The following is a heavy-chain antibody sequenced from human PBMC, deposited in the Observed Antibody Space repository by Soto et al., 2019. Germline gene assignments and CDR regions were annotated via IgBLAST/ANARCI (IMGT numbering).Heavy chain of an antibody. CDR3: ARPGRNYWSGRYYFDY. D-gene: IGHD3-3*01. J-gene: IGHJ4*02. CDR2: ISYDGSNF. V-gene: IGHV3-30*03. CDR1: GFAFSSYG. Sequence: GGSLRLSCVGSGFAFSSYGMHWVRQAPGKGLEWVAVISYDGSNFYYADSVRGRFTISRDIPTNTMYLQMNSLRAEDTAMYYCARPGRNYWSGRYYFDYWVQGTQVPVSS.